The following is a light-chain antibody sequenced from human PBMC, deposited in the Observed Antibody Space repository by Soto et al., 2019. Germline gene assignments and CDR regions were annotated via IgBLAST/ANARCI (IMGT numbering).Light chain of an antibody. V-gene: IGKV3-15*01. CDR1: QSINRN. Sequence: EIVMTQSPGTLSVSPGERATLSCRASQSINRNLAWYQQKPGQAPRLLIYGTSMRATGIPARFSGSGSGTEFTLTISSLQSEDFAVYYCQQYHNWPPLTFGGGTKVEI. J-gene: IGKJ4*01. CDR3: QQYHNWPPLT. CDR2: GTS.